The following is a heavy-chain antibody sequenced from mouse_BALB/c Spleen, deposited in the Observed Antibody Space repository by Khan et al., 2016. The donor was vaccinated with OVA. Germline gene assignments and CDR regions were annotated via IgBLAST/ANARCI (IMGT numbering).Heavy chain of an antibody. Sequence: QVRLQRSGAELARPGASVKMSCKASGYTFTSYTIHWIKKRPGQGLEWIGYINPSNGYTNYNQKFKDKATLTTDKSSTTAYLQLSSLTSDDSAVYNCVRDGAYHRNDGWFAYWGQGTLVTVSA. CDR1: GYTFTSYT. CDR2: INPSNGYT. J-gene: IGHJ3*01. V-gene: IGHV1-4*01. CDR3: VRDGAYHRNDGWFAY. D-gene: IGHD2-14*01.